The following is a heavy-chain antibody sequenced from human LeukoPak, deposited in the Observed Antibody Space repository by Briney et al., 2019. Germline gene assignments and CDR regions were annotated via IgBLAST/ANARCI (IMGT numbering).Heavy chain of an antibody. CDR1: GGSISSYY. V-gene: IGHV4-59*01. CDR3: ARVSSSSWPYNRFDP. CDR2: IYYSGST. D-gene: IGHD6-13*01. Sequence: SETLSLTCTVSGGSISSYYWSWIRQPPGKGLEWIGYIYYSGSTNYNPSLKSRVTISVDTSKNQFSLKLSSVTAADTAVYYCARVSSSSWPYNRFDPWGQGTLVTVSS. J-gene: IGHJ5*02.